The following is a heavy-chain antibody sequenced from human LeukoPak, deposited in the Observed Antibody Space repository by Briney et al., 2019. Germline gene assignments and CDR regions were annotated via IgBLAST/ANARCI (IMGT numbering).Heavy chain of an antibody. CDR1: GYTFTGYY. CDR3: ARDRDYVWGSYRRNPFDY. J-gene: IGHJ4*02. D-gene: IGHD3-16*02. Sequence: GASVKVSCKASGYTFTGYYMHWVRQAPGQGLEWMGRINPNSGGTNNAQKFQGRVTMTRDTSISTAYMELSRLRSDDTAVYYCARDRDYVWGSYRRNPFDYWGQGTLVTVSS. V-gene: IGHV1-2*06. CDR2: INPNSGGT.